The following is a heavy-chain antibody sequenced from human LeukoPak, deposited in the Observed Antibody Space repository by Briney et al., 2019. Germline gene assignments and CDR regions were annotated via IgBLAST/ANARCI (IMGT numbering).Heavy chain of an antibody. CDR2: VYYSGRT. Sequence: SETLSLTCIVSGGSISSYYWSWIRQPPGKGLEWIGYVYYSGRTSYNPSLKSRVTISVDTSKNQFSLKLSSVTAADTAVYHCARHMTVTYDAFDIWGQGTMVTVSS. V-gene: IGHV4-59*08. J-gene: IGHJ3*02. CDR3: ARHMTVTYDAFDI. CDR1: GGSISSYY. D-gene: IGHD3-22*01.